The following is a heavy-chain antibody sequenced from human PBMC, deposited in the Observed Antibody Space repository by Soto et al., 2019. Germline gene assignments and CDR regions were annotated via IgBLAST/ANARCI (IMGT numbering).Heavy chain of an antibody. J-gene: IGHJ5*02. CDR1: GGTFSSYA. Sequence: SVKVSCKASGGTFSSYAISWVRPAPGQGLEWMGGIIPIFGTANYAQKFQGRVTITADESTSTAYMELSSLRSEDTAVYYCARDMSRSAMVLDPWGQGTLVTVSS. CDR3: ARDMSRSAMVLDP. D-gene: IGHD5-18*01. CDR2: IIPIFGTA. V-gene: IGHV1-69*13.